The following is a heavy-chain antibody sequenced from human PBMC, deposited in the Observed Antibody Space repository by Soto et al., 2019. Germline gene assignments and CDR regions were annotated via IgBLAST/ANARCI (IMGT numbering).Heavy chain of an antibody. V-gene: IGHV4-59*08. CDR3: ARHIFGSTSRTRPAGIDY. J-gene: IGHJ4*02. D-gene: IGHD2-2*01. CDR2: IYYSGST. CDR1: GGSISSYY. Sequence: SETLSLTCTVSGGSISSYYWSWIRQPPGKGLEWIGYIYYSGSTNYNPSLKSRVTISVDTSKNQFSLKLSSVTAADTAVYYCARHIFGSTSRTRPAGIDYWGQGTLVTVSS.